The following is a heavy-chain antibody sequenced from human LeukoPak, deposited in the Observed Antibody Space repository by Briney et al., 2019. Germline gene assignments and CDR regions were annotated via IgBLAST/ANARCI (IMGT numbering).Heavy chain of an antibody. V-gene: IGHV3-30*18. D-gene: IGHD6-19*01. Sequence: GRSLRLSCAASGFTFISYGMHWVRQAPGKGLEWVAVISYDGSNKYYADSVKGRFTISRDNSKNTLYLQMNSLRAEDTAVYYCAKDHSSGWYYFDYWGQGALVTVSS. CDR3: AKDHSSGWYYFDY. CDR1: GFTFISYG. J-gene: IGHJ4*02. CDR2: ISYDGSNK.